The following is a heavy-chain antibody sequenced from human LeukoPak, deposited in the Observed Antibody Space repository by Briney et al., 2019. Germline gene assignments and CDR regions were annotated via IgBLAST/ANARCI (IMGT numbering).Heavy chain of an antibody. CDR1: GGSISSGDYY. CDR3: ARGARMNDY. V-gene: IGHV4-30-4*01. J-gene: IGHJ4*02. Sequence: PSQTLPLTCTVSGGSISSGDYYWSWIRQPPGKGLEWIGSIFYSGSTYYNPSLKSRVTISVDTSKNQFSLKLSSVTAADTAVYYCARGARMNDYWGQGTLVTVSS. D-gene: IGHD2-15*01. CDR2: IFYSGST.